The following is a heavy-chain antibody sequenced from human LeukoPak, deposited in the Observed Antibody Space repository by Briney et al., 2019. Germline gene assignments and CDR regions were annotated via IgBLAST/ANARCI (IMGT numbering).Heavy chain of an antibody. Sequence: GASVKVSCKASGYTFTAYYMHWVRQAPGQGLEWMGWINPNNDGTNYAQRFQGRVTMTRDTSISTAYMELSSLRSEDTAVYYCARIDYSGSGSYYGNWFDPWGQGTLVTVSS. CDR1: GYTFTAYY. CDR2: INPNNDGT. J-gene: IGHJ5*02. CDR3: ARIDYSGSGSYYGNWFDP. D-gene: IGHD3-10*01. V-gene: IGHV1-2*02.